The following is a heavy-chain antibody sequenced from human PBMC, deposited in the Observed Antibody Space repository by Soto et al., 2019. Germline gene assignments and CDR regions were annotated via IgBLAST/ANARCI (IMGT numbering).Heavy chain of an antibody. D-gene: IGHD1-26*01. CDR3: AKEAAATGGIGAFDI. V-gene: IGHV3-30*18. CDR2: ISYDGSIK. J-gene: IGHJ3*02. CDR1: GFTFSSSS. Sequence: GGSLRLSCAASGFTFSSSSMHWVRQAPGKGLEWVAVISYDGSIKYYADSVRGRFTISRDNSKNTLYLQMNSLRAEDTAVFYCAKEAAATGGIGAFDIWGQGTLVTVSS.